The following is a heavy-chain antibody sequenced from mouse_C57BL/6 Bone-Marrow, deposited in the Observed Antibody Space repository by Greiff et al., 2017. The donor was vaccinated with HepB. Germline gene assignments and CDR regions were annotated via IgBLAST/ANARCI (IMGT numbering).Heavy chain of an antibody. J-gene: IGHJ3*01. CDR2: INPNSGST. CDR1: GYTFTSYW. CDR3: AIYYDYDAWFAY. Sequence: QVQLQQPGAELVKPGASVKLSCKASGYTFTSYWMHWVKQRPGQGLEWIGMINPNSGSTNYNEKFKSKATLTVDKSSSTAYMQLSSLTSEDSAVYYCAIYYDYDAWFAYWGQGTLVTVSA. D-gene: IGHD2-4*01. V-gene: IGHV1-64*01.